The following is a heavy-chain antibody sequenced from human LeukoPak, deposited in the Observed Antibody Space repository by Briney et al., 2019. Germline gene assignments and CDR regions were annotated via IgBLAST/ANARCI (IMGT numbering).Heavy chain of an antibody. V-gene: IGHV4-34*01. D-gene: IGHD3-22*01. CDR3: AGVDYYDSSGYYYHDY. Sequence: SETLSLTCAVYGGSFSGYYWSWIRQPPGKGLEWIGEINHSGSTNYNPSLKSRVTITVDTSKNQFSLKLSSVTAADTAVYYCAGVDYYDSSGYYYHDYWGQGTLSPSPQ. CDR1: GGSFSGYY. J-gene: IGHJ4*02. CDR2: INHSGST.